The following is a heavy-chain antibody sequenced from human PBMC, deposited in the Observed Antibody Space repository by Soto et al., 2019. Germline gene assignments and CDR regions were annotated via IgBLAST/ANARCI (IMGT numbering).Heavy chain of an antibody. D-gene: IGHD5-18*01. CDR3: ATSVNSAMAFDY. V-gene: IGHV1-46*01. CDR2: INPNGGIT. Sequence: QVQLVQSGAEVKKPGASVRVSCKASGYTFTHYYIHWVRQAPGQGLEWMGIINPNGGITTYAQKFRAGFSMTRDTSTSTVYLELSSLRSEDSGVYYCATSVNSAMAFDYWGQGTLVTVSP. CDR1: GYTFTHYY. J-gene: IGHJ4*02.